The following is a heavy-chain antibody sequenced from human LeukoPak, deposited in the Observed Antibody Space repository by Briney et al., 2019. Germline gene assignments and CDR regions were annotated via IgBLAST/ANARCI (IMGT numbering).Heavy chain of an antibody. Sequence: GGSLRLSCAASGFSFSNYAMSWVRQAPGKGLEWVSSIGGSGSSKYYADSVRGRFTISRDNSKNTLFLQMNSLRAEDTAVYYCVRDDDRPDNGLDYWGQGTLVTVSS. V-gene: IGHV3-23*01. CDR3: VRDDDRPDNGLDY. D-gene: IGHD3-22*01. J-gene: IGHJ4*02. CDR2: IGGSGSSK. CDR1: GFSFSNYA.